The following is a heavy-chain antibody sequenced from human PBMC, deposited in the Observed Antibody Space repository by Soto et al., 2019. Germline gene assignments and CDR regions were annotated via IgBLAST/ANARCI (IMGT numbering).Heavy chain of an antibody. D-gene: IGHD5-18*01. CDR3: ARGWGYSYGHYYYYYGMDV. CDR1: GGSFSGYY. V-gene: IGHV4-34*01. Sequence: SETLSLTCAVYGGSFSGYYWSWIRQPPGKGLEWIGEINHSGSTNYNPSLKSRVTISVDTSKNQFSLKLSYVTAADTAVYYCARGWGYSYGHYYYYYGMDVWGQGTTVTVSS. J-gene: IGHJ6*02. CDR2: INHSGST.